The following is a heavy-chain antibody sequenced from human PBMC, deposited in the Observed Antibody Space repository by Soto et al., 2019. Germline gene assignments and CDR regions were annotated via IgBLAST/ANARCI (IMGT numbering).Heavy chain of an antibody. D-gene: IGHD3-9*01. CDR1: GYTFHSYG. CDR3: ARSILTGYPIPKYYYYMDV. V-gene: IGHV1-18*01. CDR2: ISAYHGNT. Sequence: ASVKVSCKASGYTFHSYGIHRVRQAPGKGLYWMGWISAYHGNTNYAQKLQGRVTMTTDTSTSTAYMELRSLRSDDTAVYYCARSILTGYPIPKYYYYMDVWGKGTTVTVSS. J-gene: IGHJ6*03.